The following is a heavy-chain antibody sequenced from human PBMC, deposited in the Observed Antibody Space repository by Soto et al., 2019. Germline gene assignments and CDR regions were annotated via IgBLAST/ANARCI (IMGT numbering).Heavy chain of an antibody. V-gene: IGHV4-59*01. Sequence: SETLSLTCTVSGGSISSYYWSWIRQPPGKGLEWIGYIYYSGSTNYNPSLKSRVTISVDTSKNQFSLKLSSVTAADTAVYYCARTVIYGSGSSYYYYGMDVWGQGTTVTVSS. CDR2: IYYSGST. D-gene: IGHD3-10*01. CDR3: ARTVIYGSGSSYYYYGMDV. CDR1: GGSISSYY. J-gene: IGHJ6*02.